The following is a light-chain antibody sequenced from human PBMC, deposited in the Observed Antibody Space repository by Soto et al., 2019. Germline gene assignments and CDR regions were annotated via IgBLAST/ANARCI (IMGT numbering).Light chain of an antibody. Sequence: EIVMTQSPATLSVSPGERATLSCRASQSVSSNLAWYQQKPGQAPRLLIYGVSTRATGIPARFSGSGSGTDFTLTISSLEPEDFAVYCCKQYGSSPRTFGQGTKVDIK. CDR2: GVS. V-gene: IGKV3-15*01. CDR3: KQYGSSPRT. J-gene: IGKJ1*01. CDR1: QSVSSN.